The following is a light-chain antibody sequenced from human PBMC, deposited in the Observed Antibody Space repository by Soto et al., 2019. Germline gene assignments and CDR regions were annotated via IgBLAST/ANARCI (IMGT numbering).Light chain of an antibody. Sequence: EIVMTQSPATLAVSPGERAALSCRASQSVSSNFAWYQQKPGQAPRLLIYGASSRATGTPARFSGSGSGTEFTLTISSLQSEDFAVYYCQRYDISPFPFGQGTKLEIK. V-gene: IGKV3-15*01. CDR3: QRYDISPFP. CDR2: GAS. CDR1: QSVSSN. J-gene: IGKJ2*01.